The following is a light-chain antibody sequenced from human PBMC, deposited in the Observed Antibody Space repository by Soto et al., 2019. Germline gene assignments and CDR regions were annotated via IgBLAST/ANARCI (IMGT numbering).Light chain of an antibody. V-gene: IGKV1-5*01. CDR1: QSIRSW. CDR2: DAS. Sequence: IQMPQSPSTLSASVGDRVTITCRASQSIRSWLAWYQQKPGKAPKLLIYDASSLQSGVPSRFSGRGSGTEFTLTISSLQPDDFATYYCQQYNSYSWTFGQGTKVDIK. CDR3: QQYNSYSWT. J-gene: IGKJ1*01.